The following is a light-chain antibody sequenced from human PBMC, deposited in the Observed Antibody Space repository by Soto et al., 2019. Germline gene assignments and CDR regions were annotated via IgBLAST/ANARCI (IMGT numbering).Light chain of an antibody. CDR1: QGVLYSSNNKNY. V-gene: IGKV4-1*01. CDR3: QQYYTTPWT. CDR2: WAS. Sequence: DIVMTQSPDSLAVSLGERATINCKSSQGVLYSSNNKNYLAWYQQKPGQPPKALIYWASTRESGVPDRFSGSGSGTDFTLTISSLQDEDVAVYYCQQYYTTPWTLGQGTKVDIK. J-gene: IGKJ1*01.